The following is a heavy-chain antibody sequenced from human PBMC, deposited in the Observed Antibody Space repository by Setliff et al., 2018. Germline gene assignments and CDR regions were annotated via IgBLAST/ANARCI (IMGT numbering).Heavy chain of an antibody. CDR2: VYNTGST. J-gene: IGHJ4*02. Sequence: SETLSLTCIVAGDSISNSDYYWGWIRQPPGKGLEWIGRVYNTGSTYYSPSLKSRVTLSVDTSKNQFSLKLTSVTAADTAVYYCARLIAVAGYYFDYWGQGTLVTVSS. V-gene: IGHV4-39*01. D-gene: IGHD6-19*01. CDR3: ARLIAVAGYYFDY. CDR1: GDSISNSDYY.